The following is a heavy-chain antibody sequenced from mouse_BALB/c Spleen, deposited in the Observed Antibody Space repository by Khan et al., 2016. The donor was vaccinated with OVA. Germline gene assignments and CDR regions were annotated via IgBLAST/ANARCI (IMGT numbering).Heavy chain of an antibody. V-gene: IGHV1-4*01. CDR1: GYTFTTYT. CDR2: INPSNDHN. J-gene: IGHJ3*01. CDR3: ASSGQLWLRGGFTC. D-gene: IGHD3-2*01. Sequence: VQLQQSGAELARPGASVKMSCKTSGYTFTTYTLHWVKQRPGRRLEWIGYINPSNDHNNYNQKFKDKSTLTADKSYSTAYMQLSSLTTEATAVYYCASSGQLWLRGGFTCWGQGTLVTVSA.